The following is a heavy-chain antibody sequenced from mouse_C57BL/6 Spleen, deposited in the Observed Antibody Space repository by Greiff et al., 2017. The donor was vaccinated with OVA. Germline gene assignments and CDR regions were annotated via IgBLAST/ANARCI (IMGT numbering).Heavy chain of an antibody. CDR2: ISDGGSYT. Sequence: EVQLVESGGGLVKPGGSLKLSCAASGFTFSSYAMSWVRQTPEKRLEWVATISDGGSYTYYPDNVKGRFTISSDNAKNNLYVQMVQLKSEDTAMYYCARGAYYYGSSYLDYAMDYWGQGTSVTVSA. J-gene: IGHJ4*01. D-gene: IGHD1-1*01. CDR1: GFTFSSYA. CDR3: ARGAYYYGSSYLDYAMDY. V-gene: IGHV5-4*01.